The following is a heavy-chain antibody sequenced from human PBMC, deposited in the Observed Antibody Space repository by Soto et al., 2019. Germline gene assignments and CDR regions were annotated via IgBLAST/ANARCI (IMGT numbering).Heavy chain of an antibody. D-gene: IGHD6-19*01. CDR3: ARPGIVVAGTEH. J-gene: IGHJ1*01. CDR2: IYYSGIT. V-gene: IGHV4-39*01. CDR1: GGSISTSSYY. Sequence: QLQLQESGPGLVKPSETLSLTCTVSGGSISTSSYYWAWIRQPPGKGLEWIGSIYYSGITYYNPSLKSRLTVSVDTSKNQFSLELSSVTAADTAVYYCARPGIVVAGTEHWGQGTLVTVSS.